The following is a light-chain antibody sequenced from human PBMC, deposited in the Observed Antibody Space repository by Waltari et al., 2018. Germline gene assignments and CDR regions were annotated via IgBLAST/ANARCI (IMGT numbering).Light chain of an antibody. V-gene: IGLV2-23*02. CDR1: GTDIGSYNL. CDR2: EVT. J-gene: IGLJ3*02. CDR3: CSYIGSNMLV. Sequence: QSALTQPASVSGSPGQSSTISCTGTGTDIGSYNLLSWYQQPPGQAPRLIIYEVTKRPAGVSSRFSGSKSGNTASLTISGLQAEDEAKYFCCSYIGSNMLVFGGGTNLTVL.